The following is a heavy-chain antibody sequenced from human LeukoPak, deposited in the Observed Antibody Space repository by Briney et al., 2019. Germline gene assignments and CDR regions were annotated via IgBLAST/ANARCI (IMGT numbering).Heavy chain of an antibody. J-gene: IGHJ6*02. D-gene: IGHD3-3*01. CDR3: AREGFPPKISDFWSGLGPYYYYGMDV. V-gene: IGHV1-46*01. Sequence: ASVKVSCKASGYTFTSYYMHWVRQAPGQGLEWMGIINPSGGSTSYTQKFQSRVTMTRDTSTSTVYMELSSLRSEDTAVYYCAREGFPPKISDFWSGLGPYYYYGMDVWGQGTTVTVSS. CDR1: GYTFTSYY. CDR2: INPSGGST.